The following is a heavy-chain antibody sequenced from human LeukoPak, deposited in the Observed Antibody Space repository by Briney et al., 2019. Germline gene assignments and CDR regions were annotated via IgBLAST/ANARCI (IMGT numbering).Heavy chain of an antibody. D-gene: IGHD1-26*01. CDR2: IYPGDSNI. CDR1: GYSFSSFW. Sequence: GESLKISCQGSGYSFSSFWIGWVRQMPGKGLEWMGIIYPGDSNIIYSPSFQGQVTISADKSVSTAYLQWSSLKASDTAVYYCARLPTEATTYAFDIWGQGTMVTVSS. CDR3: ARLPTEATTYAFDI. V-gene: IGHV5-51*01. J-gene: IGHJ3*02.